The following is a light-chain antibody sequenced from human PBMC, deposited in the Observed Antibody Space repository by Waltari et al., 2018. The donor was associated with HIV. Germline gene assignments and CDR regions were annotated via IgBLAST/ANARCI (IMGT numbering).Light chain of an antibody. CDR3: QQRKSWPPVT. Sequence: DIVLTQSPVTLSLSPGERATLSCRASQSVGTFLAWYQQRPGQAPRLLIYYASQRASGIPARFSGSGSGTDFTLTISSLEPEDFAVYYCQQRKSWPPVTFGGGTKVEIK. CDR2: YAS. CDR1: QSVGTF. V-gene: IGKV3-11*01. J-gene: IGKJ4*01.